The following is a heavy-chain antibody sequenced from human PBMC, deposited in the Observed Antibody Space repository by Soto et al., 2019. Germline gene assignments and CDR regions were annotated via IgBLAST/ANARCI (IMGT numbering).Heavy chain of an antibody. CDR3: AADPGYCISTSCYGGVYYYGMDV. CDR2: IVVGSGNT. Sequence: SVKVSCKSSGFTFTSSAVQWVRQARGQRLEWIGWIVVGSGNTNYAQKFQERVTITRDMSTSTAYTELSSLRSEDTAVYYCAADPGYCISTSCYGGVYYYGMDVWG. V-gene: IGHV1-58*01. D-gene: IGHD2-2*01. J-gene: IGHJ6*02. CDR1: GFTFTSSA.